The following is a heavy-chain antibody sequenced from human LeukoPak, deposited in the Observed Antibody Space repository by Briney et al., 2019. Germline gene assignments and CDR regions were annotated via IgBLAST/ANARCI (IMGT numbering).Heavy chain of an antibody. V-gene: IGHV3-74*01. CDR3: ARDDYNRL. CDR1: GFIFGKSW. D-gene: IGHD1-14*01. J-gene: IGHJ4*02. Sequence: GGSLRLSCAASGFIFGKSWMHWVRQAPGKGLVWVSRTHGRSTIYADSVKGRFSVSMDNAQNTLYLQMNSLRAEDTAVYYCARDDYNRLWGQGTLVTVSS. CDR2: THGRST.